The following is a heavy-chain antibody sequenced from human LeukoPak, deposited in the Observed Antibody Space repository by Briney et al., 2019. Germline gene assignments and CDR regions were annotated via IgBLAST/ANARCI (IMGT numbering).Heavy chain of an antibody. CDR3: ARSPWDVRYFDRDYFDY. CDR1: GGSISSSSYY. V-gene: IGHV4-39*07. D-gene: IGHD3-9*01. J-gene: IGHJ4*02. CDR2: IYYSGST. Sequence: LETLSLTCTVSGGSISSSSYYWGWIRQPPGKGLEWIGSIYYSGSTYYNPSLKSRVTISVDTSKNQFSLKLSSVTAADTAVYYCARSPWDVRYFDRDYFDYWGQGTLVTVSS.